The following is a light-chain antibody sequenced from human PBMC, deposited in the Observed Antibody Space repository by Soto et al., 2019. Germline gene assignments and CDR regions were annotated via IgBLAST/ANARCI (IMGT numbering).Light chain of an antibody. CDR2: DVT. J-gene: IGLJ2*01. V-gene: IGLV2-14*03. CDR1: SSDIGGYKY. CDR3: SSYTTISGWVV. Sequence: QSVLTQPASVSGSPGQSITISCTGTSSDIGGYKYVSWYQHHPGKAPQLMIYDVTNRPSGVSNRFSGSKSGNTASLTISGLQAGDEADYYCSSYTTISGWVVFGGGTKVTVL.